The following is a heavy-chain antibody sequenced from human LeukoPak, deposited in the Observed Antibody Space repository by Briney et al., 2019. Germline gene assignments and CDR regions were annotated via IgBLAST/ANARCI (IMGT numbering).Heavy chain of an antibody. CDR1: GYTLTELS. V-gene: IGHV1-24*01. Sequence: ASVTVSCKVSGYTLTELSMHWVRQAPAKGLEWMGGFDPEDGETIYAQKFQGRVTMTEDTSTDTAYMELSSLRSEDTAVYYCATSLWSYFQHWGQGTLVTVSS. CDR3: ATSLWSYFQH. CDR2: FDPEDGET. J-gene: IGHJ1*01. D-gene: IGHD1-1*01.